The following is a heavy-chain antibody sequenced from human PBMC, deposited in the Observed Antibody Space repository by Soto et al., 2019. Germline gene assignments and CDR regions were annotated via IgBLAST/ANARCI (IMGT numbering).Heavy chain of an antibody. CDR3: ARGKTVTTSPMDY. D-gene: IGHD4-17*01. CDR1: GFTFSSYG. V-gene: IGHV3-33*01. J-gene: IGHJ4*02. Sequence: GESLKISCAASGFTFSSYGMHWVRQAPGKGLEWVAVIWYDGSNKYYADSVKGRFTISRDNSKNTLYLQMNSLRAEDTAVYYCARGKTVTTSPMDYWGQGTLVTVSS. CDR2: IWYDGSNK.